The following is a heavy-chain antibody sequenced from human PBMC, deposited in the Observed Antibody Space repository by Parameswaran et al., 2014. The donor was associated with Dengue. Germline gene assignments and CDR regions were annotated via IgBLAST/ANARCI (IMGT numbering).Heavy chain of an antibody. Sequence: VRQAPGKGLEWVSAISGAGDGIFYADSVKGRFTISRDNSKNTLYLQMNSLRAEDTAVYYCARASPRRAYCSSTSCSTDAFDIWGQGTMVTVSS. CDR2: ISGAGDGI. D-gene: IGHD2-2*01. V-gene: IGHV3-23*01. CDR3: ARASPRRAYCSSTSCSTDAFDI. J-gene: IGHJ3*02.